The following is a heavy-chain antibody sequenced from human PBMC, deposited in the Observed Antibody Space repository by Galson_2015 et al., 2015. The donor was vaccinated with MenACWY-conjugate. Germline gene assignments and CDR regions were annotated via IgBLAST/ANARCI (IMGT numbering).Heavy chain of an antibody. D-gene: IGHD4-23*01. J-gene: IGHJ1*01. CDR1: GGSISSSSYY. CDR2: IYYSGST. Sequence: ATLSLTCTVSGGSISSSSYYWGWIRPPPGKGLEWIGSIYYSGSTYYNPSLKSRVTISVDTSKNQFSLKLSSVTAADTAVYYCARQNGGNSAFLTGWYFQHWGQGTLVTVSS. CDR3: ARQNGGNSAFLTGWYFQH. V-gene: IGHV4-39*01.